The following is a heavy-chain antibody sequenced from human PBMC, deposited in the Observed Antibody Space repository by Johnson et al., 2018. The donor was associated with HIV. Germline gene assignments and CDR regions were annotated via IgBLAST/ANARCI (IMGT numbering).Heavy chain of an antibody. Sequence: QVQLVESGGGLVQPGGSLRLSCAASGFTFSSYGMHWVRQAPGKGLEWVAFIRYDGSNKYYADSVKGRFTISRDNSKNTLYLQMNSLRAEDMAVYYCARYQPEEYSSSSDAFDIWGQGTMVTVSS. D-gene: IGHD6-6*01. CDR1: GFTFSSYG. V-gene: IGHV3-30*02. CDR2: IRYDGSNK. CDR3: ARYQPEEYSSSSDAFDI. J-gene: IGHJ3*02.